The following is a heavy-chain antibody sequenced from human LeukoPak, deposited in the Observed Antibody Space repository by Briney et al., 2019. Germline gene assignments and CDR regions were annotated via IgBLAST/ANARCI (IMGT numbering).Heavy chain of an antibody. D-gene: IGHD3-10*01. J-gene: IGHJ6*03. V-gene: IGHV3-74*01. CDR3: ARDVMVRGVRHRYYMDV. CDR2: INNDGRVT. CDR1: GFTFSSNW. Sequence: GGSLRLSCAASGFTFSSNWMHWVRQAPGKGLVWVSFINNDGRVTSYADSVKGRFTISRDNAKNTLYLQMNSLRAEDTAVYYCARDVMVRGVRHRYYMDVWGKGTTVTVSS.